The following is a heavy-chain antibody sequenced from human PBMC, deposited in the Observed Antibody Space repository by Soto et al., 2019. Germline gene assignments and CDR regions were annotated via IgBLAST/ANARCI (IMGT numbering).Heavy chain of an antibody. CDR2: IYPGDSDT. CDR1: GYSFTRYL. J-gene: IGHJ6*02. V-gene: IGHV5-51*01. D-gene: IGHD2-2*01. Sequence: AVFLKISRKGSGYSFTRYLIGWVRQMPGKGLGWMGIIYPGDSDTRYSPSFQGQVTISADKSISTAYLQWSSLKASDTDMYYCARHKARLGYCSSTSCPYYYYGMDVWGQGTTVTVSS. CDR3: ARHKARLGYCSSTSCPYYYYGMDV.